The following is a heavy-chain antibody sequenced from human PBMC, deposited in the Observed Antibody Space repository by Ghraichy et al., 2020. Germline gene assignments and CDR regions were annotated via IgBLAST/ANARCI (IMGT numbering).Heavy chain of an antibody. D-gene: IGHD5-24*01. CDR1: GGSVSSGSYY. CDR2: IYYNGTT. J-gene: IGHJ4*02. V-gene: IGHV4-61*01. Sequence: SETLSLTCTVSGGSVSSGSYYWSWIRQPPGKGLEWIGYIYYNGTTKYNPSLKSRVTISRDTSKNQFSLKLSSVTAADTAVYYCARWDGYTYGYFDYWGQGTLVPVSS. CDR3: ARWDGYTYGYFDY.